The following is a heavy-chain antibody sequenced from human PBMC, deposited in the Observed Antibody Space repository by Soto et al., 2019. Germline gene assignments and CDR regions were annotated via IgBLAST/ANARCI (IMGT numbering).Heavy chain of an antibody. D-gene: IGHD3-3*01. V-gene: IGHV1-69*13. J-gene: IGHJ6*02. CDR3: ARDLIEYYDFWSGQTPVYYYYGMGV. Sequence: SVKVSCKASGGTFSSYAISWVRQAPGQGLEWMGGIIPIFGTANYAQKFQGRVTITADESTSTAYMELSSLRSEDTAVYYCARDLIEYYDFWSGQTPVYYYYGMGVWGQGTTVTVSS. CDR2: IIPIFGTA. CDR1: GGTFSSYA.